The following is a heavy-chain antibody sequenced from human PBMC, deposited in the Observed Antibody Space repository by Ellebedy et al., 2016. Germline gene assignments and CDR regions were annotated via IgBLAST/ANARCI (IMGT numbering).Heavy chain of an antibody. CDR2: INPNSGGT. CDR3: ARATMIVVVSHDAFDI. CDR1: GYTFTGYY. D-gene: IGHD3-22*01. J-gene: IGHJ3*02. Sequence: ASVKVSCXASGYTFTGYYMHWVRQAPGQGLEWMGWINPNSGGTNYAQKFQGRVTMTRDTSISTAYMELSRLRSDDTAVYYCARATMIVVVSHDAFDIWGQGTMVTVSS. V-gene: IGHV1-2*02.